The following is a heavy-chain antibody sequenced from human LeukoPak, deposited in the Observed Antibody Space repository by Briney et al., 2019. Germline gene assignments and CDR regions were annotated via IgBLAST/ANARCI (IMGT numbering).Heavy chain of an antibody. V-gene: IGHV3-48*01. D-gene: IGHD1-26*01. CDR1: GFTFSSYS. CDR3: ARDLWELLMVKGCNDY. J-gene: IGHJ4*02. CDR2: ISSSSSTI. Sequence: GGSLRLSCAASGFTFSSYSMNWVRQAPGKGLEWVSYISSSSSTIDYADSVKGRFTISRDNAKNSLYLQMNSLRAEDTAVYYCARDLWELLMVKGCNDYWGQGTLVTVSS.